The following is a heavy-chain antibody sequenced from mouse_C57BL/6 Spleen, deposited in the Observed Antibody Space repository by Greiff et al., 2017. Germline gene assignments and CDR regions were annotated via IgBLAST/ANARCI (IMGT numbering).Heavy chain of an antibody. CDR3: ARRGADYYAMDY. CDR2: ISGGGGNT. V-gene: IGHV5-9*01. Sequence: EVHLVESGGGLVKPGGSLKLSCAASGFTFSSYTMSWVRQTPEKRLEWVATISGGGGNTYYPDSVKGRFPISRDNAKNTLYLQMSSLRSEDTALYYCARRGADYYAMDYWGQGTSVTVSS. CDR1: GFTFSSYT. J-gene: IGHJ4*01.